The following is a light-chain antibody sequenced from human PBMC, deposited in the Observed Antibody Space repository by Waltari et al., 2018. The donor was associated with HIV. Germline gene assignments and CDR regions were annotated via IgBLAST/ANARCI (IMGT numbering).Light chain of an antibody. CDR3: SSYAGSAVV. CDR1: SSDVGAYHY. J-gene: IGLJ2*01. V-gene: IGLV2-8*01. Sequence: QSALTQPPSASGSRGQSVTIPCTGTSSDVGAYHYVSWYQQYPGMAPKLIIYEVNKRPSGVPDRFSGSKSGNTASLTVSGLQAEDEADFYCSSYAGSAVVFGGGTKLTVL. CDR2: EVN.